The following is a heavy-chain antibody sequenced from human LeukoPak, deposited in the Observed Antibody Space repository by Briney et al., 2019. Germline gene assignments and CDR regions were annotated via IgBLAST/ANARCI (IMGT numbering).Heavy chain of an antibody. CDR3: ARVTGYWGSGNYFFDY. CDR2: ITTSGSTT. J-gene: IGHJ4*02. D-gene: IGHD3-10*01. V-gene: IGHV3-48*03. CDR1: GFTFSHYE. Sequence: GGSLRLSCTASGFTFSHYEMNWVPQAPGQGLEWVSFITTSGSTTYYADSVKGRFTISRDNAKNSLYLQMNSLRAEDTAVYYCARVTGYWGSGNYFFDYWGQGTLVTVSS.